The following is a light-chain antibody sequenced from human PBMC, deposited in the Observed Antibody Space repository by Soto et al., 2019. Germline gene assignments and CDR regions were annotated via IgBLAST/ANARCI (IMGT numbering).Light chain of an antibody. CDR1: NTGSKS. J-gene: IGLJ2*01. V-gene: IGLV3-21*02. CDR3: QVWDSSSDHPGVV. Sequence: SYELTQPPSVSVAPGQTARITWGGHNTGSKSVHWYQQKPGQAPVLVVYDDSDRPSGIPERFSGSNSGNTATLTISRVEVGDEADYYCQVWDSSSDHPGVVFGGGTKVTVL. CDR2: DDS.